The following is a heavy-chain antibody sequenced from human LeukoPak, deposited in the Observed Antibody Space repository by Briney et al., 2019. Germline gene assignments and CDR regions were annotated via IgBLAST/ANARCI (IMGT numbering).Heavy chain of an antibody. Sequence: TYYRSKLYNDYAVSVKSRITINPDTSKNQFSLQLNSVTPEDTAVYYCARVRGIAAAGAFDPWGQGTLVTVSS. J-gene: IGHJ5*02. CDR3: ARVRGIAAAGAFDP. CDR2: TYYRSKLYN. V-gene: IGHV6-1*01. D-gene: IGHD6-13*01.